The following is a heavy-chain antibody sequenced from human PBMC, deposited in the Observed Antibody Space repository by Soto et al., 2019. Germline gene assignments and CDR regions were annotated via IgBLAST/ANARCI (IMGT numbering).Heavy chain of an antibody. CDR1: GYGFTSYW. D-gene: IGHD2-2*01. V-gene: IGHV5-51*01. CDR3: ATHVMPYCSSTSCYSGDYGMDV. J-gene: IGHJ6*02. Sequence: GESLKISCKGSGYGFTSYWIGWVRQMPGKGLEWMGIIYPGDSDTRYSPSFQGQVTISADKSISTAYLQWSSLKASDTAMYYCATHVMPYCSSTSCYSGDYGMDVWGQGTTVTVSS. CDR2: IYPGDSDT.